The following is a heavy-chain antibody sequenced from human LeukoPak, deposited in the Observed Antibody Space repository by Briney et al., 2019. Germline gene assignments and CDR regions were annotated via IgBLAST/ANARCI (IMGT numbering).Heavy chain of an antibody. CDR1: GGTFSSYA. D-gene: IGHD2-2*01. Sequence: PPASVKVSCKASGGTFSSYAISWVRQAPGQGLEWMGGIIPIFGTANYAQKFQGRVTITTDESTSTAYMELSSLRSEDTAVYYCARKYSGSSTSRSFNWFDPWGQGTLVTVSS. V-gene: IGHV1-69*05. J-gene: IGHJ5*02. CDR2: IIPIFGTA. CDR3: ARKYSGSSTSRSFNWFDP.